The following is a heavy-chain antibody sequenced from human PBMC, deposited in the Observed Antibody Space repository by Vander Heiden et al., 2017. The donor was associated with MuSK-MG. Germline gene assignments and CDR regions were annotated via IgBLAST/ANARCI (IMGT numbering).Heavy chain of an antibody. J-gene: IGHJ4*02. CDR2: IYPDDSDI. CDR3: ARLPLATIRGFDF. CDR1: GYNFSKYW. Sequence: EVQPVQSGVAVKKSGESLKISCKTSGYNFSKYWIGWGRQMPGKGLEWMGIIYPDDSDIRYSPSFQGQVTISADSSISTAYLQWSSLRASDTAIYYCARLPLATIRGFDFWGQGTLVTVSS. V-gene: IGHV5-51*03.